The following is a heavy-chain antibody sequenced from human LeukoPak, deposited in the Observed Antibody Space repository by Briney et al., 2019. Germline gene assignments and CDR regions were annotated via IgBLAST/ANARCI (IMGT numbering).Heavy chain of an antibody. CDR3: ARDTRIAAAEYSFDL. V-gene: IGHV1-2*02. CDR1: GYTFTGYY. D-gene: IGHD6-13*01. CDR2: INPNSGGT. Sequence: VASVKVSCKASGYTFTGYYMHWVRQAPGQGLEWMGWINPNSGGTNYAQKFQGRVTMTRDTSISTAYMELSSLRSADTALYYCARDTRIAAAEYSFDLWGQGTLVTVSS. J-gene: IGHJ4*02.